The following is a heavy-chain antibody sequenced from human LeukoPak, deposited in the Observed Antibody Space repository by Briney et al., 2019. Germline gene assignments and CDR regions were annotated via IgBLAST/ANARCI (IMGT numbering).Heavy chain of an antibody. CDR1: GGSISSYY. V-gene: IGHV4-59*01. Sequence: PSETLSLTCTVSGGSISSYYWSWIRQPPGKGLEWIGYIYYSGNTNYNPSLKSRVTISVDTSKNQFSLKLSSVTAADTAVYYCARDGAENWFDPWGQGTLVTVSS. CDR3: ARDGAENWFDP. D-gene: IGHD3-10*01. CDR2: IYYSGNT. J-gene: IGHJ5*02.